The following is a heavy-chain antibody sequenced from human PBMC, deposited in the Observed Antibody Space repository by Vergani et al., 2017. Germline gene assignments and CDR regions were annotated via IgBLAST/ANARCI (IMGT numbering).Heavy chain of an antibody. Sequence: EVQLVESGGGLVQPGGSLRLSCAASGFTFSSYDMHWVRQATGKGLEWVSAIGTAGDTYYPGSVKGRFTISRENAKNSLYLQMNSLRAGDTAVYYCARGPRGWYFAAFDIWGQGTMVTVSS. D-gene: IGHD6-19*01. CDR3: ARGPRGWYFAAFDI. J-gene: IGHJ3*02. CDR1: GFTFSSYD. V-gene: IGHV3-13*04. CDR2: IGTAGDT.